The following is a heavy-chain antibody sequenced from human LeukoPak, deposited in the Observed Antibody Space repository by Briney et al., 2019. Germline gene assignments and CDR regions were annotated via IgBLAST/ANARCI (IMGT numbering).Heavy chain of an antibody. CDR3: ARDLELTYYDSSGHDY. Sequence: SGGSLRLSCAASGFTFSAYWMHWVRQAPGKGLVWVSRINGDGSITSYAESVKGRFIISRDNAKNTVYLQMNSLSAEDTAVYYCARDLELTYYDSSGHDYWGQGTLSPSPQ. CDR2: INGDGSIT. CDR1: GFTFSAYW. V-gene: IGHV3-74*01. D-gene: IGHD3-22*01. J-gene: IGHJ4*02.